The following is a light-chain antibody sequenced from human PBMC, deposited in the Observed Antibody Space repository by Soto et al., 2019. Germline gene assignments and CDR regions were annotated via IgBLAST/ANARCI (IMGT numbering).Light chain of an antibody. V-gene: IGKV3-11*01. CDR2: DAY. CDR3: QQRHMWPIT. CDR1: QSFRGL. Sequence: EVVLTQSPVTLSLSPGERATLSCSASQSFRGLLAWYQQKPGQAPRLLIDDAYNRATGIPPRFSGSGSGTDFTLTISSLEPEDSAVYYCQQRHMWPITFGQGTRLEIK. J-gene: IGKJ5*01.